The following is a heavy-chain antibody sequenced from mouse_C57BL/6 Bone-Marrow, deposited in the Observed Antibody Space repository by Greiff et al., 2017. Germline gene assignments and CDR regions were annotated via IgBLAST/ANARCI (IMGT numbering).Heavy chain of an antibody. CDR2: IDPEDGDT. Sequence: EVQLQQPGAELVRPGASVKLSCTASGFNINDYYMHWVKQRPEQGLEWIGRIDPEDGDTEYAPKFQGKATMTADTSSNTAYLQLSSLTSEDTAVYYCTPLYYSNYYYAMDYWGQGTSVTVSS. CDR3: TPLYYSNYYYAMDY. CDR1: GFNINDYY. V-gene: IGHV14-1*01. J-gene: IGHJ4*01. D-gene: IGHD2-5*01.